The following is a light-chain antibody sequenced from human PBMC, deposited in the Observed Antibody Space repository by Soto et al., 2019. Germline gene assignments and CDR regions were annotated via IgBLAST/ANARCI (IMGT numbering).Light chain of an antibody. Sequence: QSALTQPASVSGSPGQSITISCTGTSSDVGNYNLVSWYQHHPGKAPKLVVYEVNKRPSGVSNRFSGSKSGNTASLTISGLQSEDEADYYCCSYAGSNSLVFGGGTQVTVL. V-gene: IGLV2-23*02. J-gene: IGLJ3*02. CDR3: CSYAGSNSLV. CDR2: EVN. CDR1: SSDVGNYNL.